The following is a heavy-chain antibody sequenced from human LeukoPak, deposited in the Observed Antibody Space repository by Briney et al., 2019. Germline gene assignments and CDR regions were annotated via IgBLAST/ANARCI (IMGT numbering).Heavy chain of an antibody. D-gene: IGHD1-26*01. CDR1: GGSISSYY. CDR2: IYYSGST. V-gene: IGHV4-59*01. Sequence: SETLSLTCTVSGGSISSYYWSWIRQPPGKGLEWIGYIYYSGSTNYNPSLKSRVTISVDTSKNQFSLKLSSVTAADTAVYYCARDFSPQWELVYYYMDVWGKGTTVTVSS. CDR3: ARDFSPQWELVYYYMDV. J-gene: IGHJ6*03.